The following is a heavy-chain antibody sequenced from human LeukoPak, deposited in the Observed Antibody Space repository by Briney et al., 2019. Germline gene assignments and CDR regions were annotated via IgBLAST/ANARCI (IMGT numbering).Heavy chain of an antibody. CDR3: AVNFVDIVATLAY. J-gene: IGHJ4*02. CDR2: IIPILGIA. Sequence: PGASVKVSCKASGGTFSSYAISWVRQAPGQGLEWMGRIIPILGIANYAQKFQGRVTITADKSTSTAYMELSSLRSEDTAVYYCAVNFVDIVATLAYWGQGTLVTVSS. CDR1: GGTFSSYA. V-gene: IGHV1-69*04. D-gene: IGHD5-12*01.